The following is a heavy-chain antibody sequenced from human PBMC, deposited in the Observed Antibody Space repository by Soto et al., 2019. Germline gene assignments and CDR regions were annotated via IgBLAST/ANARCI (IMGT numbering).Heavy chain of an antibody. J-gene: IGHJ4*02. CDR2: ISYDGSNK. D-gene: IGHD2-15*01. CDR3: ARDLCSGGSCYSSSAGGY. CDR1: GFTFSSYA. Sequence: MRLSCAASGFTFSSYAMHWVRQAPGKGLEWGAVISYDGSNKYYADSVNGRFTISRDNSKNTLYLQMNSLRAEDTAVYYCARDLCSGGSCYSSSAGGYWGQGTLVTVS. V-gene: IGHV3-30-3*01.